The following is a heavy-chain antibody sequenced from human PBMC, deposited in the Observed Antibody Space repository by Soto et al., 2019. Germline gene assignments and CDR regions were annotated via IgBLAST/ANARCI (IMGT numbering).Heavy chain of an antibody. D-gene: IGHD2-21*01. CDR2: ISYDGSNK. CDR1: GFTFSSYA. CDR3: ARSYCGGDCYGMDV. V-gene: IGHV3-30-3*01. J-gene: IGHJ6*02. Sequence: QVQLVESGGGVVQPGRSLRLSCAASGFTFSSYAMHWVRQAPGKGLEWVAVISYDGSNKYYADSVKGRFTISGDNSKNTLYLQMNSLRAEDTAVYYCARSYCGGDCYGMDVWGQGTTVTVSS.